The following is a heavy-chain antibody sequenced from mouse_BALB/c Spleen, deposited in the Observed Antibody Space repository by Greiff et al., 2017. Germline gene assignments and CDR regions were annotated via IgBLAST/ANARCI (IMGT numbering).Heavy chain of an antibody. J-gene: IGHJ3*01. V-gene: IGHV5-9*03. Sequence: EVKLVESGGGLVKPGGSLKLSCAASGFTFSSYTMSWVRQTPEKRLEWVATISSGGGNTYYPDSVKGRFTISRDNAKNNLYLQMSSLRSEDTALYYCARSYYGNYQAWFAYWGQGTLVTVSA. CDR1: GFTFSSYT. CDR2: ISSGGGNT. D-gene: IGHD2-10*01. CDR3: ARSYYGNYQAWFAY.